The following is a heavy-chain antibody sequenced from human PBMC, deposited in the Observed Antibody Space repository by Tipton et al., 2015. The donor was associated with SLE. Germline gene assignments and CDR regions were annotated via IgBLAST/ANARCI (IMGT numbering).Heavy chain of an antibody. CDR3: ARAPRYYYDSSYFDY. Sequence: TLSLTCTVSGGTISGGSYYWSWIRQPAGKGLEWIGRIYASGSTNYNPSLKSRVTIAVDTSKNQVSLKLSSVTAADTAVYYCARAPRYYYDSSYFDYWGQGTLVTVSS. CDR2: IYASGST. D-gene: IGHD3-22*01. J-gene: IGHJ4*02. V-gene: IGHV4-61*02. CDR1: GGTISGGSYY.